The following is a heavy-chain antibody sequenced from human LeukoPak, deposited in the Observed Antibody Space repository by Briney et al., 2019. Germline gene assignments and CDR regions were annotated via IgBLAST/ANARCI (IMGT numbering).Heavy chain of an antibody. D-gene: IGHD3-22*01. J-gene: IGHJ4*02. CDR1: GFTFSSYW. Sequence: PGGSLRLSCAASGFTFSSYWMSWVRQAPGKGLEWVANIKQDGSEKHYVDSVKGRFTISRDNAKNSLYLQMNSLRAEDTAVYYCARWRFYDSSGYYYYFDYWGQGTLVTVSS. CDR3: ARWRFYDSSGYYYYFDY. V-gene: IGHV3-7*05. CDR2: IKQDGSEK.